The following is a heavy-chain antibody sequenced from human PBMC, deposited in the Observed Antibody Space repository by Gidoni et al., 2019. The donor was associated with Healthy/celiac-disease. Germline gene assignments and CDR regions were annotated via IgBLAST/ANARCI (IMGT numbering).Heavy chain of an antibody. V-gene: IGHV3-30*18. CDR1: GFTFSNYG. Sequence: QVQLVESGGGVVQPGRSLRLSCAASGFTFSNYGMHWVRQAPGKGLEWVSVISYDGSNKYYADSVKGRFTISRDNSKNTLYLQMNSLRAEDTAVYYCAKIPNSSSFGYWGQGTLVTVSS. D-gene: IGHD6-13*01. CDR2: ISYDGSNK. CDR3: AKIPNSSSFGY. J-gene: IGHJ4*02.